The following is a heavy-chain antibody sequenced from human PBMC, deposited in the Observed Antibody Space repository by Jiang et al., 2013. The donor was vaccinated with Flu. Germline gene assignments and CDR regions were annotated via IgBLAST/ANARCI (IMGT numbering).Heavy chain of an antibody. CDR1: GYSFSNYA. CDR2: INTGTGDP. V-gene: IGHV7-4-1*02. J-gene: IGHJ6*02. D-gene: IGHD3-22*01. CDR3: AREGYYFDTTGSPRSHGLDV. Sequence: SEVKKPGASVKVSCKASGYSFSNYALTWVRHGPGQGLEWMGWINTGTGDPTYAQAFTGRFVFSSDTSVSTAYLHISGLKAEDTAVYYCAREGYYFDTTGSPRSHGLDVWGQGTAVTVSS.